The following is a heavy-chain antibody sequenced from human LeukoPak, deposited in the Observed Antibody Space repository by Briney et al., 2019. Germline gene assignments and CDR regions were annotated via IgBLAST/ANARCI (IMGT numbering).Heavy chain of an antibody. CDR1: GFTFSSYG. CDR3: AKDFSWSLDY. CDR2: ISGSGGST. Sequence: GGTLRLSCAASGFTFSSYGMSWVRQAPGKGLEWVSAISGSGGSTYYADSVKGRFTVSRDNSKNALYLQMNSLRAEDTAVYYCAKDFSWSLDYWGQGTLVTGSS. D-gene: IGHD6-13*01. V-gene: IGHV3-23*01. J-gene: IGHJ4*02.